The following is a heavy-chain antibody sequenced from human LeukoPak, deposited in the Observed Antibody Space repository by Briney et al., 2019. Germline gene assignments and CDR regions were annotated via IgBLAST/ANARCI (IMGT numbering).Heavy chain of an antibody. D-gene: IGHD3-10*01. V-gene: IGHV5-51*01. CDR1: GYSFTSYW. CDR3: ARLLGTYYYGSGSYPLYGMDV. J-gene: IGHJ6*02. Sequence: GESLKISCKGSGYSFTSYWLGWVRQMPGKGLEWMGIIYPGDSDTRYSPSFQGQVTISADKSISTAYLQWSSLKASDTAMYYCARLLGTYYYGSGSYPLYGMDVWGQGTTVTVSS. CDR2: IYPGDSDT.